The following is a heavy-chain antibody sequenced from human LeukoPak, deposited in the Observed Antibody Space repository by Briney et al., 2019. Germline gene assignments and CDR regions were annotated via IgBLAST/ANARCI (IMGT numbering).Heavy chain of an antibody. J-gene: IGHJ4*02. D-gene: IGHD1-7*01. CDR1: GFTVSSNY. V-gene: IGHV3-53*01. Sequence: GGSLRLSCAASGFTVSSNYMSWVRQAPGKGLEWVSVIYSGGSTYYADSVKGRFTISRDNSKNTLYLQMNSLRAEDTAVYYCARNEAGTRDYYFDYWGQGTLVTVSS. CDR3: ARNEAGTRDYYFDY. CDR2: IYSGGST.